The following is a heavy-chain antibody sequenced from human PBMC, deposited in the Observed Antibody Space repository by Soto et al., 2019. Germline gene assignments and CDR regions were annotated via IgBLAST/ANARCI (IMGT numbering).Heavy chain of an antibody. D-gene: IGHD3-16*02. J-gene: IGHJ4*02. CDR1: GYTLTELS. CDR2: FDPEDGET. Sequence: ASVKGSCKVSGYTLTELSMHWLRQAPGKGLEWMGGFDPEDGETIYAQKFQGGVTMTEDTSTDTAYMELSSLRSEDTAVYYCACRKLSLSVNADYWGQGTLVTVSS. CDR3: ACRKLSLSVNADY. V-gene: IGHV1-24*01.